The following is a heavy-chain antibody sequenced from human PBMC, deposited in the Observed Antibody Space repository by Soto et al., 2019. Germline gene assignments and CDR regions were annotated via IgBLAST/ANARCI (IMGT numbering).Heavy chain of an antibody. V-gene: IGHV3-53*01. CDR1: GLTISGKKY. CDR3: ATWHEREHAYDV. D-gene: IGHD1-1*01. J-gene: IGHJ3*01. Sequence: DVQLVESGGGLIQPGESLRLSCAAFGLTISGKKYVAWVRQAPGKGLEWLSALYDVDGSFYADSVKGRFTTSSDSSKTTVYLQMNDLRPDDTAVYYCATWHEREHAYDVWGQGTTVTVSS. CDR2: LYDVDGS.